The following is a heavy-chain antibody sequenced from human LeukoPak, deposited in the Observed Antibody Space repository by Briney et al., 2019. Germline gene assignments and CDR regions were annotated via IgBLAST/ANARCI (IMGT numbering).Heavy chain of an antibody. CDR1: GFTFSSYW. V-gene: IGHV3-23*01. D-gene: IGHD3-10*01. Sequence: PGGSLRLSCAASGFTFSSYWMNWARQAPGKGLEWVSSISGNDESTYYADSVKGRFTISRDNSKNTLYLQMNSLRAEDTAVYYCAKRGPIYSASPGNYFDYWGQGTLVTVSS. CDR2: ISGNDEST. J-gene: IGHJ4*02. CDR3: AKRGPIYSASPGNYFDY.